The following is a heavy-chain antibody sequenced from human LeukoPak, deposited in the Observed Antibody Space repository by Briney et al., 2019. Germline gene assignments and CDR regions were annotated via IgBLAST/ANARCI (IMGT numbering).Heavy chain of an antibody. CDR1: GGSFSGYY. CDR2: INHSGST. V-gene: IGHV4-34*01. Sequence: SETLSLTCAVYGGSFSGYYWSWIRQPPGKGLEWIGEINHSGSTNYNPSLKSRVPISADTSKNQFSLKLSSVTAADTAVYYCARGCTVTTCAWFGPWGQGTLVTVSS. CDR3: ARGCTVTTCAWFGP. D-gene: IGHD4-11*01. J-gene: IGHJ5*02.